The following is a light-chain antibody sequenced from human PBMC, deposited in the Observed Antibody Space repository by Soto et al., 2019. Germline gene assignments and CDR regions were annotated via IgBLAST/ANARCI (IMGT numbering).Light chain of an antibody. Sequence: QSALTQPASVSGSPGQSITISCTGTSSDVGGYNYVSWYQQHPGKAPKLMIYEVSNRPSGVSNRFCGSKSGNTASLTISGLQAEDEDDYYCSSYTSSSTRVFGGGTKVTVL. V-gene: IGLV2-14*01. J-gene: IGLJ3*02. CDR2: EVS. CDR1: SSDVGGYNY. CDR3: SSYTSSSTRV.